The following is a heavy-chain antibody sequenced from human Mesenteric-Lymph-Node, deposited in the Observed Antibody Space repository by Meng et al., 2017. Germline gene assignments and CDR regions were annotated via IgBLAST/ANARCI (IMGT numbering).Heavy chain of an antibody. CDR2: INPSGGST. Sequence: ASVKVSCKASGYTFISYYMHWLRQAPGQGLEWMGIINPSGGSTSYAQKFQGRVTMIRDTSTSTVYMELSSLRSEDTAVYYCARESGRQPNKDAFDIWGQGTMVTVSS. CDR1: GYTFISYY. J-gene: IGHJ3*02. V-gene: IGHV1-46*01. CDR3: ARESGRQPNKDAFDI. D-gene: IGHD1/OR15-1a*01.